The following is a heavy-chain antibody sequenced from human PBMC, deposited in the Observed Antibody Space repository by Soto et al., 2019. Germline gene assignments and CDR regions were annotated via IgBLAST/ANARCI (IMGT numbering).Heavy chain of an antibody. V-gene: IGHV3-7*03. CDR2: IKQDGSEK. CDR1: GFTFSSYW. Sequence: GGSLRLSCAASGFTFSSYWMSWVRQAPGKGLEWVVIIKQDGSEKYYVDSVKGRFTISRDNAKNTLYLQMNSLRAEDTAVYYCARESPHDFWSGYPLWGQGTLVTVSS. J-gene: IGHJ4*02. CDR3: ARESPHDFWSGYPL. D-gene: IGHD3-3*01.